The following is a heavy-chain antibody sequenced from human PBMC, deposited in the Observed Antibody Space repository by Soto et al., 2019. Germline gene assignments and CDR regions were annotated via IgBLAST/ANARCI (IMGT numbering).Heavy chain of an antibody. CDR3: ARGNYAIVVDY. D-gene: IGHD3-22*01. V-gene: IGHV4-34*01. CDR1: GGSFSGYY. Sequence: SETLSLTCAIYGGSFSGYYWNWIRQPPGKGLEWIGEINHSGSTKYNPSLKGRVTISVDTSKNQFSLKLSSVTAADTAVYYCARGNYAIVVDYWGQGTLVTVSS. J-gene: IGHJ4*02. CDR2: INHSGST.